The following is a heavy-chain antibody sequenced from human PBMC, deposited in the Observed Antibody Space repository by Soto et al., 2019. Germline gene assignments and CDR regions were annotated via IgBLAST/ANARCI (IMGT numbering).Heavy chain of an antibody. D-gene: IGHD2-15*01. CDR2: ISYDGSNK. V-gene: IGHV3-30-3*01. J-gene: IGHJ6*02. CDR1: GFIFSSYA. Sequence: QVQLVESGGGVVQPGRSLRLSCAASGFIFSSYAMHWVRQAPGKGLEWVAVISYDGSNKYYADSVKGRFTISRDNSKNTLYLQMNGLRAEDTAVYYCARTGLLHGMDVWGQGTRVTVSS. CDR3: ARTGLLHGMDV.